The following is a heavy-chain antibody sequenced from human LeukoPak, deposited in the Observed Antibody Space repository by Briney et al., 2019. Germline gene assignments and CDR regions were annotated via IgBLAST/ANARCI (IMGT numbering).Heavy chain of an antibody. CDR2: INPRDGET. CDR3: GRDWELRFHQGGLDY. J-gene: IGHJ4*02. Sequence: VASVKVSCKTSGYTFSDYYIHWIRQAPGQGLEWMGRINPRDGETNFAQKFQGRVTMTSDTSISTAYMELSGLRSDDTAVYYCGRDWELRFHQGGLDYWGQGALVTVSS. CDR1: GYTFSDYY. V-gene: IGHV1-2*06. D-gene: IGHD3-3*01.